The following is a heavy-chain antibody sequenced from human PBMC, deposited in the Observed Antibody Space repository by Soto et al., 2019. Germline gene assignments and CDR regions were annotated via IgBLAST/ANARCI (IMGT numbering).Heavy chain of an antibody. CDR1: GFTFSSYA. V-gene: IGHV3-23*01. CDR3: AKGAISLRFLEWLSLTLDY. Sequence: PGGSLRLSCAASGFTFSSYAMGWVRQAPGKGLEWVSAISGSGGSTYYADSVKGRFTISRDNSKNTLYLQMNSLRAEDTAVYYCAKGAISLRFLEWLSLTLDYWGQGT. D-gene: IGHD3-3*01. J-gene: IGHJ4*02. CDR2: ISGSGGST.